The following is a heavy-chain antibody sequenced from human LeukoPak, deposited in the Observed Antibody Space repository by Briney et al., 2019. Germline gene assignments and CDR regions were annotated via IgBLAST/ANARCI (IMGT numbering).Heavy chain of an antibody. V-gene: IGHV3-9*01. CDR2: ISWNSGRM. CDR1: GFTFDDYA. CDR3: ARDMKYSSTWSFDY. D-gene: IGHD6-13*01. J-gene: IGHJ4*02. Sequence: HPGRSLRLSCAASGFTFDDYAMHWVRQVPGKGLEWVSGISWNSGRMDYVDSVKGRFTISRDNGKNSLYLQMNSLRPEDTAMYYCARDMKYSSTWSFDYWGQGALVTVSS.